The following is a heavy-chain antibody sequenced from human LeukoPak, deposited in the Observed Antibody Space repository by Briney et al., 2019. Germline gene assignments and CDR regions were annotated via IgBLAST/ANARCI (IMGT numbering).Heavy chain of an antibody. J-gene: IGHJ5*02. CDR3: ARLRAPKAGWFDP. V-gene: IGHV4-59*01. Sequence: SETLSHTCTVSGGSISSYYWSWIRQPPGKGLEWIGYIYYSGSTNYNPSLKSRVTISVDTSKNQFSLKLSSVTAADTAVYYCARLRAPKAGWFDPWGQGTLVTVSS. CDR2: IYYSGST. D-gene: IGHD6-19*01. CDR1: GGSISSYY.